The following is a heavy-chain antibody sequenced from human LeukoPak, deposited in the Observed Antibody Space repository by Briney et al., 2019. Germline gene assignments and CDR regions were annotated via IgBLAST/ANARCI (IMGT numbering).Heavy chain of an antibody. V-gene: IGHV3-23*01. CDR3: AKGRHTSSGMFDY. J-gene: IGHJ4*02. CDR1: GFTFSSYA. D-gene: IGHD1-26*01. Sequence: PGGSLRLSCAASGFTFSSYAMSWVRQAPGKGLEWVSAITGSGDTTYYADSVQGRFTISRDSSKNTLYLQMNSLRAEDTAVYYCAKGRHTSSGMFDYWGQGTLVTVSS. CDR2: ITGSGDTT.